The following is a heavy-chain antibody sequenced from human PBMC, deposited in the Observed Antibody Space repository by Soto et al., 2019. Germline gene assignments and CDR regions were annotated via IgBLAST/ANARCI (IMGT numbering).Heavy chain of an antibody. CDR1: GGSISIYY. D-gene: IGHD3-16*01. V-gene: IGHV4-59*01. CDR3: ARRWAETDY. CDR2: VHYSGTI. J-gene: IGHJ4*02. Sequence: QVHLQESGPGLVKPSETLSLTCTVSGGSISIYYWNWIRQPPGKGLEWIGYVHYSGTISYNPSVESRVTISLHTSKNQFSLTLTSVAAADTAVHYCARRWAETDYWGQGTLVTVSS.